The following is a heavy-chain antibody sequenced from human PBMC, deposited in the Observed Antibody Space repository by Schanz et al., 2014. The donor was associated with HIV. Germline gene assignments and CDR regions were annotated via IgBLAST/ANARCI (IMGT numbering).Heavy chain of an antibody. J-gene: IGHJ6*02. CDR1: GYTFTTND. D-gene: IGHD3-22*01. V-gene: IGHV1-8*01. Sequence: QVQLVQSGAEVKKPGASVKVSCKASGYTFTTNDINWVRQATGQGLEWMGWMNPNSGNTGYAQKFQGRVTFTRNTSISTAYMEVSGLRSEDTAVYYCASHGESMTMMVVVNGGYYGMDVWGQGTTVTVSS. CDR3: ASHGESMTMMVVVNGGYYGMDV. CDR2: MNPNSGNT.